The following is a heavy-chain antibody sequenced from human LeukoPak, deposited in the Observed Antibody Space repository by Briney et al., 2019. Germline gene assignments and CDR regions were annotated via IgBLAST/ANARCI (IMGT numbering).Heavy chain of an antibody. V-gene: IGHV1-2*02. Sequence: ASVKVSCKASGYTFTGHDVHWVRQAPGQGLEWMAWINPNNGATDCAQKFQDRVTVTRDTSISTVYMELRSLTSDDTAVYYCARKSLWTVDFWGQGTLVSVSS. J-gene: IGHJ4*02. CDR2: INPNNGAT. CDR1: GYTFTGHD. CDR3: ARKSLWTVDF. D-gene: IGHD3/OR15-3a*01.